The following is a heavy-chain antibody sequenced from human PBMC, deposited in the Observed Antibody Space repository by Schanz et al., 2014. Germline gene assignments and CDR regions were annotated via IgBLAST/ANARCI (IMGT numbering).Heavy chain of an antibody. D-gene: IGHD2-2*01. CDR1: GFTFSNYA. V-gene: IGHV3-23*01. CDR3: AKDSVQVLAADIGNFDY. Sequence: EVQLLESGGTLIQPGGSLRLSCAASGFTFSNYAMTWVRQAPGKGLEWVSPMSGSDDSQYYADSVEGRFTISRDNSKNEVYLQLNRLKVEDADVYDGAKDSVQVLAADIGNFDYWGQGTLVTVSS. J-gene: IGHJ4*02. CDR2: MSGSDDSQ.